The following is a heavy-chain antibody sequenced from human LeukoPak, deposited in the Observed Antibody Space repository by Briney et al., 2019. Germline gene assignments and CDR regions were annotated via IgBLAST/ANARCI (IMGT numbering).Heavy chain of an antibody. V-gene: IGHV3-21*01. J-gene: IGHJ4*02. CDR2: ISSSSSYI. CDR3: ASYGPRGFDY. D-gene: IGHD3-10*01. CDR1: GFTFSSYS. Sequence: GGSLRLTCAASGFTFSSYSMNWVRQAPGKGLEWVSSISSSSSYIYYADSVKGRFTISRDNAKNSLYLQMNSLRAEDTAVYYCASYGPRGFDYWGQGTLVTVSS.